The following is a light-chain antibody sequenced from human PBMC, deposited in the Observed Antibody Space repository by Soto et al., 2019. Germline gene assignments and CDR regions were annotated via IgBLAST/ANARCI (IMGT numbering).Light chain of an antibody. J-gene: IGKJ5*01. CDR1: QSISSY. CDR2: GAS. V-gene: IGKV3D-15*01. CDR3: HLYNYSPLFS. Sequence: EIVMTQSPATLSVSPGERATLSCRASQSISSYLAWYQQKPGQAPTLLIYGASASATGIPNRFSGSGSGTDFTLTISRLVPEDVVVYYCHLYNYSPLFSFGQGTRLDIK.